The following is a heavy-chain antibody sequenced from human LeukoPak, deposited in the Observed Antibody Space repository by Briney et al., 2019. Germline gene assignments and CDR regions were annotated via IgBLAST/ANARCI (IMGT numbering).Heavy chain of an antibody. V-gene: IGHV3-7*01. CDR1: GISFSNYW. CDR3: ARWTDWYFDL. CDR2: IKEDGSDK. J-gene: IGHJ2*01. Sequence: QPGGSLRLSCAASGISFSNYWTTWIRQAPEKGLQWVANIKEDGSDKNYADSVKGRFTISRDNAKNLLYLQMNSLRAEDTAVYYCARWTDWYFDLWGRGTLVTVSS. D-gene: IGHD2-21*02.